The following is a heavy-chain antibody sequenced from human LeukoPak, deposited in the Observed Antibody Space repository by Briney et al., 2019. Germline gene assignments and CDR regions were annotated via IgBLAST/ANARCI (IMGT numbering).Heavy chain of an antibody. V-gene: IGHV3-30*18. CDR1: GFTFSSYG. CDR2: ISYDGSNK. Sequence: GRSLRLSCAASGFTFSSYGMHWVRQAPGKGLEWVAVISYDGSNKYYADSVKGRFTISRDNSKNTLYLQMNSLRAEDTAVYYCAKDVYRGDYDILIGQVDMDVWGQGTTVTVSS. D-gene: IGHD3-9*01. CDR3: AKDVYRGDYDILIGQVDMDV. J-gene: IGHJ6*02.